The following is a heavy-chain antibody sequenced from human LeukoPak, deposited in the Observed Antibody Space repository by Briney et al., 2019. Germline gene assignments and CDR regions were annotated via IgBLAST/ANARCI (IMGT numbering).Heavy chain of an antibody. CDR3: AKDQYPGGDSSGYYYFHDY. CDR1: GFPFSSYA. Sequence: GGSLRLSCAASGFPFSSYAMSWVRQAPGKGLEWVSAISGSGGSTYYADSVKGRFTISRDNSKNTLYLQMNSLRAEDTAVYYCAKDQYPGGDSSGYYYFHDYWGQGTLVTVSS. V-gene: IGHV3-23*01. D-gene: IGHD3-22*01. J-gene: IGHJ4*02. CDR2: ISGSGGST.